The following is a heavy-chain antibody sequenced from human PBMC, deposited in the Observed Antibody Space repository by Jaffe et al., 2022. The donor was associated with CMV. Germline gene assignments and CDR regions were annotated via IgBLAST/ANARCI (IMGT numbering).Heavy chain of an antibody. CDR1: GFTFSGSA. Sequence: EVQLVESGGGLVQPGGSLKLSCAASGFTFSGSAMHWVRQASGKGLEWVGRIRSKANSYATAYAASVKGRFTISRDDSKNTAYLQMNSLKTEDTAVYYCTRHYYGSGSSPGDYWGQGTLVTVSS. CDR3: TRHYYGSGSSPGDY. V-gene: IGHV3-73*02. D-gene: IGHD3-10*01. CDR2: IRSKANSYAT. J-gene: IGHJ4*02.